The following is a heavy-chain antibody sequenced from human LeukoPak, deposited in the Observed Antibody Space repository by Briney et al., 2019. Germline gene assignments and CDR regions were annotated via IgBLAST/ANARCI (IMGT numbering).Heavy chain of an antibody. CDR1: GGSFSGYY. CDR3: ARKRGRITIFGVVIGGDFGY. CDR2: INHSGST. D-gene: IGHD3-3*01. J-gene: IGHJ4*02. V-gene: IGHV4-34*01. Sequence: PSETLSLTCAVYGGSFSGYYWSWIRQPPGKGLEWIGEINHSGSTNYNPSLKGRVTISVDTSKNQFSLKLSSVTAADTAVYYCARKRGRITIFGVVIGGDFGYWGQGTLVTVSS.